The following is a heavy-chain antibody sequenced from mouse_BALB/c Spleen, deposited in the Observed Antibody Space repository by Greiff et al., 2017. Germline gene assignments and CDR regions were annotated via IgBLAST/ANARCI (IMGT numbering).Heavy chain of an antibody. V-gene: IGHV5-15*02. J-gene: IGHJ4*01. CDR2: ISNLAYSI. Sequence: EVQRVESGGGLVQPGGSRKLSCAASGFTFSDYGMAWVRQAPGKGPEWVAFISNLAYSIYYADTVTGRFSISRENAKNTLYLEMSSLRSEDTAMYYCARDLRGYAMDYWGQGTSVTVSS. CDR3: ARDLRGYAMDY. CDR1: GFTFSDYG. D-gene: IGHD1-1*01.